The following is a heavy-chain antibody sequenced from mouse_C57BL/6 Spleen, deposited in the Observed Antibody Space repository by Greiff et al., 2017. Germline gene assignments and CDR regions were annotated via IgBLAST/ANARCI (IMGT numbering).Heavy chain of an antibody. D-gene: IGHD2-4*01. J-gene: IGHJ3*01. Sequence: EVQLQQSGTVLARPGASVKMSCKTSGYTFTSYWMHWVKQRPGQGLEWIGAIYPGNSDTSYNQKFKGKAKLTAVTSASTAYMELSSLTNEDSAVYYCNCYDYDSGWFAYWGQGTLVTVSA. CDR2: IYPGNSDT. CDR3: NCYDYDSGWFAY. CDR1: GYTFTSYW. V-gene: IGHV1-5*01.